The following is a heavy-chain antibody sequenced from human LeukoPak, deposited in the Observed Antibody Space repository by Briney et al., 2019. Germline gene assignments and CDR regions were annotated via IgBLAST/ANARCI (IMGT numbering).Heavy chain of an antibody. CDR3: ARGDSGYLDAFDI. CDR1: GYTFTSYA. J-gene: IGHJ3*02. V-gene: IGHV1-3*01. D-gene: IGHD3-22*01. Sequence: GASVKVSCKASGYTFTSYAMHWVRQAPGQRLEWMGWINAGNGNTKYSQKFQGRVTITRDTSASTAYMELSSLRSEDTAVYYCARGDSGYLDAFDIWGQGTMVTVSS. CDR2: INAGNGNT.